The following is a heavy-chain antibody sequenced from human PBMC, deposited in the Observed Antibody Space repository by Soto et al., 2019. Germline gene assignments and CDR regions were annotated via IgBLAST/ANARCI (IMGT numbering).Heavy chain of an antibody. V-gene: IGHV2-5*02. D-gene: IGHD3-22*01. CDR3: AHYPTQNSGGYYAGVDH. CDR1: VFSLSTSGVG. J-gene: IGHJ4*02. Sequence: QITLKESGPPLVKPPQTLTLTCTFSVFSLSTSGVGVGWIRQPPGKALECLALIYWDDDKRYSPSLKSRLTITKDTSKNQVVLTMANMDPVDTATYFCAHYPTQNSGGYYAGVDHGGQGILVTVAS. CDR2: IYWDDDK.